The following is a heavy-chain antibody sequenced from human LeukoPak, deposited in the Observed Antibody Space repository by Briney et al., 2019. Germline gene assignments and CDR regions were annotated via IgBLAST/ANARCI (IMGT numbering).Heavy chain of an antibody. Sequence: SETLSLTCTVSGGSISSYYWTWIRQPPGKGLEWIGYIYYSGSTNYNPSLKSRVTISADTSKKQFSLKLSSVTAADTAVYYCARQGEQWLDFDYWGQGTLVTVSS. J-gene: IGHJ4*02. V-gene: IGHV4-59*08. D-gene: IGHD6-19*01. CDR2: IYYSGST. CDR3: ARQGEQWLDFDY. CDR1: GGSISSYY.